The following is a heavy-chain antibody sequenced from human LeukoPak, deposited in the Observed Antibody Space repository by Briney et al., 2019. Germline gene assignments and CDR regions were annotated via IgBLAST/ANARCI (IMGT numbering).Heavy chain of an antibody. CDR3: ARDRYYYDSSGTSVDRYYYYGMDV. CDR1: GFTFSSYW. J-gene: IGHJ6*02. D-gene: IGHD3-22*01. V-gene: IGHV3-21*01. CDR2: ISSSSSYI. Sequence: GGSLRLSCAASGFTFSSYWMSWVRQAPGKGLEWVSSISSSSSYIYYADSVKGRFTISRDNAKNSLYLQMNSLRAEDTAVYYCARDRYYYDSSGTSVDRYYYYGMDVWGQGTTVTVSS.